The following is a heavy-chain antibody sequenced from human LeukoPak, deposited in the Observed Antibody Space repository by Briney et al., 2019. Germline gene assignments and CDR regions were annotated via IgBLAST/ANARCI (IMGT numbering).Heavy chain of an antibody. J-gene: IGHJ4*02. D-gene: IGHD2-15*01. CDR2: INPNSGGT. CDR3: ARVRSRYCSGGSCYAPLPY. V-gene: IGHV1-2*02. Sequence: ASVKVSCKASGYTFTSYGISWVRQAPGQGLEWMGWINPNSGGTNYAQKFQGRVTMTRDTSISTAYMELSRLRSDDTAVYYCARVRSRYCSGGSCYAPLPYWGQGTLVTVSS. CDR1: GYTFTSYG.